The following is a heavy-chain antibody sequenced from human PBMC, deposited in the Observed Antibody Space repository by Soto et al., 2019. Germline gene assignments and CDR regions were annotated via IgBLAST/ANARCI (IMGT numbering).Heavy chain of an antibody. V-gene: IGHV2-5*02. CDR3: AHRREDLGGLGTFDF. CDR2: IYWDDDK. D-gene: IGHD3-16*01. CDR1: GFSLSTSGVG. J-gene: IGHJ4*02. Sequence: QITLKESGPTLVKPTQTLTLTCTFSGFSLSTSGVGVGWIRQSPGKALDWLSLIYWDDDKRYRPSLTYRLTITKDTSKNQVVLTMTDMDPVDTGTYYCAHRREDLGGLGTFDFWGQGTQVTVSS.